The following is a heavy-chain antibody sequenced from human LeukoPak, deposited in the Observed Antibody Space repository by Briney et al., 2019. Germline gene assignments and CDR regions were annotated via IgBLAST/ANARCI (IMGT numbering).Heavy chain of an antibody. Sequence: SETLSLTCTASGGSISSYYWSWIRQPPGKGLEWIGYIYYSGSTNDNPSLKSRVTISVDTSKNQFSLKLSSVTAADTAVYYCAKGSGSYRGNYYYGMDVWGQGTTVTVSS. V-gene: IGHV4-59*01. CDR2: IYYSGST. J-gene: IGHJ6*02. CDR3: AKGSGSYRGNYYYGMDV. D-gene: IGHD1-26*01. CDR1: GGSISSYY.